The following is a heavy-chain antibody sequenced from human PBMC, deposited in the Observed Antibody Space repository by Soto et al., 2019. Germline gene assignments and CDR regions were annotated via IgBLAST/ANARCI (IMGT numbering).Heavy chain of an antibody. D-gene: IGHD5-18*01. CDR1: GFTFSSYS. V-gene: IGHV3-21*01. Sequence: EVQLVESGGGLVKPGGSLRLSCAASGFTFSSYSMNWVRQAPGKGLEWVSSISSSSSYIYYADSVKGRFTISRDNAKNSLYLQMNSLRAEDTAVYYCARDQPGYRYVDGLGYWGQGTLVTVSS. CDR3: ARDQPGYRYVDGLGY. J-gene: IGHJ4*02. CDR2: ISSSSSYI.